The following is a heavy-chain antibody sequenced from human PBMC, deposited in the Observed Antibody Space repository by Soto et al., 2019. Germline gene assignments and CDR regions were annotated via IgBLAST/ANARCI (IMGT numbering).Heavy chain of an antibody. J-gene: IGHJ4*02. CDR2: IYRSGST. CDR1: GGSVSSANHS. Sequence: SETLSLTCAVSGGSVSSANHSWSWIRQSPGKGLEWIGNIYRSGSTDYNPSLKSRVTISVDRSKNQFSLKLSSVTAADTAVYYCARVFPNFYYYFDTWGQGTKVTVSS. CDR3: ARVFPNFYYYFDT. D-gene: IGHD2-21*01. V-gene: IGHV4-30-2*06.